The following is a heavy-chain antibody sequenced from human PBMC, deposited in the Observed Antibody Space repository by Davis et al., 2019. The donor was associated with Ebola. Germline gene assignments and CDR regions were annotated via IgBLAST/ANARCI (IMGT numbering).Heavy chain of an antibody. V-gene: IGHV4-34*01. D-gene: IGHD3-3*01. CDR3: ARQERYDFPAFDY. CDR1: VGSFSDYY. CDR2: INHGGSS. J-gene: IGHJ4*02. Sequence: SETLSLTCAVYVGSFSDYYWSWIRQPPGKGLEWIGEINHGGSSKYNPSLRTRVTISVDTSKNQFFLKVSSVTAADTAVYYCARQERYDFPAFDYWGQGTLVTVSS.